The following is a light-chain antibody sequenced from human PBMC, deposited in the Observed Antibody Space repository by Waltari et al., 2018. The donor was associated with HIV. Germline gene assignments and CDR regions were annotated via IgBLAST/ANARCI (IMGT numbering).Light chain of an antibody. J-gene: IGLJ3*02. CDR2: DVA. Sequence: QSALTQPAPVSGSTGQSITISCTGISSDYSVAWYQKHPGRAPKLSIYDVANRPSGFSSRFAGCKSGQTASLTISGRQADDEADYYCSSFTTSSTGVFGGRTKLTVL. V-gene: IGLV2-14*03. CDR3: SSFTTSSTGV. CDR1: SSDYS.